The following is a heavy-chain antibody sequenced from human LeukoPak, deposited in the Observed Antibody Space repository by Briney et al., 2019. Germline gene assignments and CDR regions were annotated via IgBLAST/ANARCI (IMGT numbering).Heavy chain of an antibody. CDR2: IYTSGST. V-gene: IGHV4-4*09. D-gene: IGHD6-6*01. CDR1: GGSISSYY. CDR3: ARHLHEYSSSAGLDY. J-gene: IGHJ4*02. Sequence: SETLSLTCTVSGGSISSYYWSWIRQPPGKGLEWIGYIYTSGSTNYNPSLKSRVTISVDTSKNQFSLKLSSVTAADTAVYYCARHLHEYSSSAGLDYWGQGTLVTVSS.